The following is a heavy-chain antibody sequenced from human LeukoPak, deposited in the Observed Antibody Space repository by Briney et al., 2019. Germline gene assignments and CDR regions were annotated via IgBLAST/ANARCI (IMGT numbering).Heavy chain of an antibody. CDR1: GGSFSGYY. CDR3: ARGRLSAMDY. J-gene: IGHJ4*02. CDR2: INHSGST. D-gene: IGHD5-18*01. Sequence: SETLSLTCAVYGGSFSGYYWSWIRQPPGKGLEWIGEINHSGSTSYNPSLKSRVTISVDTSKNQFSLKLSSVTAADTAVYYCARGRLSAMDYRGQGILVTVSS. V-gene: IGHV4-34*01.